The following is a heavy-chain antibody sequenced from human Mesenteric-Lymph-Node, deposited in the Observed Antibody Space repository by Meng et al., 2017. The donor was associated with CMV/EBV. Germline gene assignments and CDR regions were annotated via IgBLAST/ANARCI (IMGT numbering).Heavy chain of an antibody. CDR1: GFTFSSYW. D-gene: IGHD3-3*01. CDR2: INSDGSSA. V-gene: IGHV3-74*01. J-gene: IGHJ6*02. Sequence: GESLKISCAASGFTFSSYWMHWVRQAPGKGLVWVSRINSDGSSASYADSVKGRFTISRDNAKNTLYLQLNSLRAEDTAVYYCARGGRDRSYYDFWSGEKTNYYYYGMDVWGQGTTVTVSS. CDR3: ARGGRDRSYYDFWSGEKTNYYYYGMDV.